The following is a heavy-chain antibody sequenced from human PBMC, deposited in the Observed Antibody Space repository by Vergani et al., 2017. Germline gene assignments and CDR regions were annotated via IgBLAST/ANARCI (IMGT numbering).Heavy chain of an antibody. CDR3: ARDKYCSGGRGYAGGYGMDV. Sequence: QVQLVQSGAEVKKPGSSVKVSCKASGGTFSSYTISWVRQAPGQGLEWMGRIIPILGIANYAQKFQGRVPITADKSTSTACVELSSLRSEDTAVYYCARDKYCSGGRGYAGGYGMDVGGQGTTVTVAS. CDR2: IIPILGIA. V-gene: IGHV1-69*08. J-gene: IGHJ6*02. CDR1: GGTFSSYT. D-gene: IGHD2-15*01.